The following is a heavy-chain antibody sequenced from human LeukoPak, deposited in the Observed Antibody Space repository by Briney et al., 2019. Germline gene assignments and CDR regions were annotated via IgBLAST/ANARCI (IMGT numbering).Heavy chain of an antibody. CDR1: GGTFSSYA. D-gene: IGHD1-26*01. CDR3: ARVDPYSGSYSSFDY. Sequence: WASVKVSCKASGGTFSSYAISWVRQAPGQGLEWMGGIIPIFGTANYAQKFQGRVTITADESTSTAYMELSSLRSEDTAVYYCARVDPYSGSYSSFDYWGQGTLVTVSS. V-gene: IGHV1-69*13. CDR2: IIPIFGTA. J-gene: IGHJ4*02.